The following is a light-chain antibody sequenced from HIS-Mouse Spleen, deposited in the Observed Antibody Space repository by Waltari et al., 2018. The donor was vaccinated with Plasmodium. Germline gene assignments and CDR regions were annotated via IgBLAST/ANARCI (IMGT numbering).Light chain of an antibody. J-gene: IGKJ4*01. CDR1: QSISSY. Sequence: DIQMTQSPSSLSASVGDRVPITCRASQSISSYLHWYQQKPGKAPKLLIYAASSLQSGVPSRFSGSGSGTDFTLTISSLQPEDFATYYCQQSYSTPPTFGGGTKVEIK. CDR2: AAS. V-gene: IGKV1-39*01. CDR3: QQSYSTPPT.